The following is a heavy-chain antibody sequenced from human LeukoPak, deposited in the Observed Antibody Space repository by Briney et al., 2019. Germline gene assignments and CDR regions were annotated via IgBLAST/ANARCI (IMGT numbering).Heavy chain of an antibody. J-gene: IGHJ4*02. CDR2: MNPNSGNT. CDR3: ARGPPDYDFWSGYYRYYFDY. Sequence: ASVKVSCKASGGTFSSYDINWVRQATGQGLEWMGWMNPNSGNTGYAQKFQGRVTITRNTSISTAYMELSSLRSEDTAVYYCARGPPDYDFWSGYYRYYFDYWGQGTLVTVSS. CDR1: GGTFSSYD. D-gene: IGHD3-3*01. V-gene: IGHV1-8*03.